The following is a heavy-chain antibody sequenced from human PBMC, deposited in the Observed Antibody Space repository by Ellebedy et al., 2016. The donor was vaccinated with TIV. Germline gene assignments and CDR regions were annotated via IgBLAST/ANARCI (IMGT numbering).Heavy chain of an antibody. CDR2: ISAYNGNK. Sequence: AASVKVSCKASGYTFTSYGISWVRQAPGQGLEWMGWISAYNGNKNYAQKLQGRVTMTTDTSTRTAYMELRSLRSDDPAVYYCARGRAYDDDIPGYGMDVWGHGTTVTVSS. D-gene: IGHD3-3*01. CDR1: GYTFTSYG. V-gene: IGHV1-18*01. CDR3: ARGRAYDDDIPGYGMDV. J-gene: IGHJ6*02.